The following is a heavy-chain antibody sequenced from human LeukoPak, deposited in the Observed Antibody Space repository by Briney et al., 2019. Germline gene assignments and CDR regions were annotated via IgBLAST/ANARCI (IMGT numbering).Heavy chain of an antibody. J-gene: IGHJ3*02. CDR3: ARAQNYDFWSGYYTENAFDI. D-gene: IGHD3-3*01. Sequence: ASVKVSCKASGYTFTGYYMHWVRQAPGQGLEWMGWISAYNGNTNYAQKLQGRVTMTTDTSTSTAYMELRSLRSDDTAVYYCARAQNYDFWSGYYTENAFDIWGQGTMVTVSS. CDR2: ISAYNGNT. V-gene: IGHV1-18*04. CDR1: GYTFTGYY.